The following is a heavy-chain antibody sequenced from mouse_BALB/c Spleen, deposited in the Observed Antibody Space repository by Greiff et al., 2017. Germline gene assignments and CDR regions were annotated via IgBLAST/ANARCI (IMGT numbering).Heavy chain of an antibody. D-gene: IGHD2-1*01. CDR2: ISNGGGST. CDR1: GFTFSSYT. CDR3: ARRRGNYYAMDY. Sequence: EVKLVESGGGLVQPGGSLKLSCAASGFTFSSYTMSWVRQTPEKRLEWVAYISNGGGSTYYPDTVKGRFTISRDNAKNTLYLQMSSLKSEDTAMYYCARRRGNYYAMDYWGQGTSVTVSS. V-gene: IGHV5-12-2*01. J-gene: IGHJ4*01.